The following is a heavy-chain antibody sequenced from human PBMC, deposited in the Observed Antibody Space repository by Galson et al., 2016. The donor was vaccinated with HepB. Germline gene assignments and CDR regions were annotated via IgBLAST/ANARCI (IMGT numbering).Heavy chain of an antibody. CDR2: ISYDGGSN. J-gene: IGHJ3*02. D-gene: IGHD2-21*01. Sequence: SLRLSCAASGFTFSRIAMHWVRQAPGKGLKWVAVISYDGGSNYYADSVKGRFTISRDNSKNTWDRKRNLLRAEDSAVYYCARVIGGTLDALDTWGQGTMVTVSS. V-gene: IGHV3-30*04. CDR3: ARVIGGTLDALDT. CDR1: GFTFSRIA.